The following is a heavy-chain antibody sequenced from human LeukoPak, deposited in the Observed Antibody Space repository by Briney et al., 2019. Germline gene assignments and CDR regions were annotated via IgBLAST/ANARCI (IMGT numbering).Heavy chain of an antibody. CDR2: INPNSGGT. D-gene: IGHD4-17*01. J-gene: IGHJ4*02. CDR3: ARGTGNYGDPASFDY. V-gene: IGHV1-2*02. Sequence: EASVKVSCKASGYTFTGYYMHWVRQAPGQGLEWMGWINPNSGGTNYAQKFQGRVTMTRDTSTSTAYMELRSLRSDDTAIYFCARGTGNYGDPASFDYWGQGTLVTVSS. CDR1: GYTFTGYY.